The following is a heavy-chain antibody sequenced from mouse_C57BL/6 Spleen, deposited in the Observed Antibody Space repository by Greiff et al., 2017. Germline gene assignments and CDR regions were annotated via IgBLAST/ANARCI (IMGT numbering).Heavy chain of an antibody. D-gene: IGHD1-3*01. CDR3: AHNDEYFDV. CDR2: INSSSGYT. CDR1: GYTFTSYW. Sequence: QVHVKQSGAELAKPGASVKLSCTASGYTFTSYWMHWVKQRPGPGLEWIGYINSSSGYTKYNQKFKDKATLTADKSSSTAYMQLSSLTYEDSAVYYCAHNDEYFDVWGTGTTVTVSS. V-gene: IGHV1-7*01. J-gene: IGHJ1*03.